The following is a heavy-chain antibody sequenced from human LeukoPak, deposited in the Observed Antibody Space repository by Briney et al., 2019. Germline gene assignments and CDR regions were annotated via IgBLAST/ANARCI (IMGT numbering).Heavy chain of an antibody. V-gene: IGHV3-74*03. Sequence: AGGSLRLSCAASGFTFSRYWMHWVREAPGKGVVWVSRINSDGSDTTYADSVKGRFTISRDNAKNTLYLQVNSLRAEDTAVYYCLSGSWYFDYWGQGTLVTVSS. CDR3: LSGSWYFDY. J-gene: IGHJ4*02. CDR2: INSDGSDT. D-gene: IGHD6-19*01. CDR1: GFTFSRYW.